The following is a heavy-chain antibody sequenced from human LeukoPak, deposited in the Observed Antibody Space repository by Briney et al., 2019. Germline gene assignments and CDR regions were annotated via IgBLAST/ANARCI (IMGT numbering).Heavy chain of an antibody. J-gene: IGHJ3*02. Sequence: VVSVKLSCKASGGTFSSYAISWVRQAPGQGLEWMGGIIPIFGEANYAQKFQGRVTITTDDSTSTAYMELSSLRSEDTAVYYCAREAVVNPDAFDIWGQGTMVTVSS. V-gene: IGHV1-69*05. CDR1: GGTFSSYA. CDR2: IIPIFGEA. D-gene: IGHD4-23*01. CDR3: AREAVVNPDAFDI.